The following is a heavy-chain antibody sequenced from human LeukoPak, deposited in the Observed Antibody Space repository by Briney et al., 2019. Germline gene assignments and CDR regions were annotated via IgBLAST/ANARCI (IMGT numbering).Heavy chain of an antibody. CDR3: ARDGELEYYYDSSGYWFAFDI. CDR2: IKQDGSEK. Sequence: GGSLRLSCAASGFTFSSYWMSWVRQAPGKGLEWVANIKQDGSEKYYVDSVKGRFTISRDNAKNSLYLQMNSLRAEDTAVYYCARDGELEYYYDSSGYWFAFDIWGQGTMVTVSS. J-gene: IGHJ3*02. CDR1: GFTFSSYW. V-gene: IGHV3-7*01. D-gene: IGHD3-22*01.